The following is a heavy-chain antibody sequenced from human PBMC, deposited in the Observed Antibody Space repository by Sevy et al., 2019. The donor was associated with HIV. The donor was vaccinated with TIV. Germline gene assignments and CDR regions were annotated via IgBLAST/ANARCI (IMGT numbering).Heavy chain of an antibody. V-gene: IGHV3-30*03. J-gene: IGHJ4*02. Sequence: GGSLRFSCAASGFSFSSHGMHWVRQAPGKGLEWQSVISYDGNKKYYADSVKGRFTISRDNSKNTLYLQMNSLRPEDTDVYYCARDGGWYNYAPSDYWGQGTLVTVSS. CDR1: GFSFSSHG. CDR3: ARDGGWYNYAPSDY. CDR2: ISYDGNKK. D-gene: IGHD1-1*01.